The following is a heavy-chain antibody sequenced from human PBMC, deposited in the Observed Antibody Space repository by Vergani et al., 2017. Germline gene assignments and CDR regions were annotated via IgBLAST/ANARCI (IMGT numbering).Heavy chain of an antibody. CDR3: AKEKGPWFGELLNNYYYYGMDV. J-gene: IGHJ6*02. CDR1: GFTFSSYA. CDR2: ISYDGSNK. V-gene: IGHV3-30-3*01. D-gene: IGHD3-10*01. Sequence: QVQLVESGGGVVQPGRSLRLSCAASGFTFSSYAMHWVRQAPGKGLEWVAVISYDGSNKYYADSVKGRFTISRDNSKNTLYLQMNSLRAEDTAVYYCAKEKGPWFGELLNNYYYYGMDVWGQGTTVTVSS.